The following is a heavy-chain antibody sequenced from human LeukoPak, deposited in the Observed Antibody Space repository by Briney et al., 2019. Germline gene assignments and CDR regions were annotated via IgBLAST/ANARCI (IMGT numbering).Heavy chain of an antibody. CDR2: ISGSGGST. Sequence: QPGGSLRLSCAASGFTFSSYAMSWVRQAPGKGLEWVSAISGSGGSTYYADSVKGRFTISRDNSKNTLYLQMNSLRAEDTAVYYCAKNLVPAAIPIAVAVNYYYGMDVWGQGTTVTVSS. CDR3: AKNLVPAAIPIAVAVNYYYGMDV. V-gene: IGHV3-23*01. D-gene: IGHD2-2*01. CDR1: GFTFSSYA. J-gene: IGHJ6*02.